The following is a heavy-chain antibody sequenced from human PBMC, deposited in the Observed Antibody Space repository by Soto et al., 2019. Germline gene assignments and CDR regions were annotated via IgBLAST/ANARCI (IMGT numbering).Heavy chain of an antibody. CDR3: AREKNPYDFWSGYYKIYYYYYGMDV. D-gene: IGHD3-3*01. Sequence: SQPLSLTCAISGDRVSSNSAAWNWIRQSPSRVLEWLGRTYYRSKWYNDYAVSVKSRITINPDTSKNQFSLQLNSVTPEDTAVYYCAREKNPYDFWSGYYKIYYYYYGMDVWGQGTTVTVSS. CDR1: GDRVSSNSAA. CDR2: TYYRSKWYN. V-gene: IGHV6-1*01. J-gene: IGHJ6*02.